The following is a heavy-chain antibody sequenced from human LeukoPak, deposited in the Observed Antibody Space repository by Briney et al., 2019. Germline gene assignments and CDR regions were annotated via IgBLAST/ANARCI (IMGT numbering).Heavy chain of an antibody. CDR1: GYTFTSYG. CDR3: ARLSDLAWADY. CDR2: ISAYNGNT. J-gene: IGHJ4*02. D-gene: IGHD3/OR15-3a*01. Sequence: ASVKVSCTASGYTFTSYGISWVRQAPGQGLAWMGWISAYNGNTNYAQKLQGRVTMTTDTSTSTAYMELRSLRSDDTAVYYCARLSDLAWADYWGQGTLVTVSS. V-gene: IGHV1-18*01.